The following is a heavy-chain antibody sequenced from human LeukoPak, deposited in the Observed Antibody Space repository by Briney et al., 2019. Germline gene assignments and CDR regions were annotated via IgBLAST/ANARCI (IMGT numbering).Heavy chain of an antibody. D-gene: IGHD1-26*01. CDR3: ARDLIVGAPDYFDF. CDR1: GFTFSSYA. Sequence: PGGSLRLSCAASGFTFSSYAMHWVRQAPGKGLEWVTVLAYDGTIRYYADSVKGRFTISRDDSQNTLYLQMNSLRAEDTAVYYCARDLIVGAPDYFDFWGQGTLVTVSS. J-gene: IGHJ4*02. CDR2: LAYDGTIR. V-gene: IGHV3-30*04.